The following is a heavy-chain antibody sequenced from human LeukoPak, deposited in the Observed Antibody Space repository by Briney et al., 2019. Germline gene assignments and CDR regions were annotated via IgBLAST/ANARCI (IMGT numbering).Heavy chain of an antibody. Sequence: GVSLTLSCAASGFTVSTYWMHWVRHAPGKGLVWGSRINSDGRSTSYADSVKGRITISRDNAKNTLYLQMNSLRGEDTAVYYCARDPAEWELPHDYWGEGTLVTVSS. V-gene: IGHV3-74*01. CDR2: INSDGRST. J-gene: IGHJ4*02. D-gene: IGHD1-26*01. CDR1: GFTVSTYW. CDR3: ARDPAEWELPHDY.